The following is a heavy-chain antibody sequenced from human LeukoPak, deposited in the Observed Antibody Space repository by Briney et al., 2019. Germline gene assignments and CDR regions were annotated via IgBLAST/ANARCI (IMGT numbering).Heavy chain of an antibody. CDR1: GGSFSGYY. Sequence: SETLSLTCAVYGGSFSGYYWSWIRQPPGKGLEWIGEINHSGSTNYNPSLKSRVTISVDTSKNQFSLKLSSVTAADTAVYYCARSNIRITMVRGARRNWFDPWGQGTLVTVSS. CDR2: INHSGST. J-gene: IGHJ5*02. CDR3: ARSNIRITMVRGARRNWFDP. D-gene: IGHD3-10*01. V-gene: IGHV4-34*01.